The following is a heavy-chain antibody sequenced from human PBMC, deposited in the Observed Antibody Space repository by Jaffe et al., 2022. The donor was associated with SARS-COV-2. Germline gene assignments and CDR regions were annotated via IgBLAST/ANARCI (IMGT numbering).Heavy chain of an antibody. CDR1: GFTFPRYA. CDR2: ISYDGSKK. CDR3: VTDLYFGSRGYTPPDY. D-gene: IGHD3-10*01. Sequence: QVQLVESGGGVVQPGKSLRLSCAGSGFTFPRYAMHWVRQAPGKGLEWVAVISYDGSKKYYTDSLKGRFTISRDNSKNTLYLQINSLRPEDTAVYFCVTDLYFGSRGYTPPDYWGQGTLVTVSS. V-gene: IGHV3-30*03. J-gene: IGHJ4*02.